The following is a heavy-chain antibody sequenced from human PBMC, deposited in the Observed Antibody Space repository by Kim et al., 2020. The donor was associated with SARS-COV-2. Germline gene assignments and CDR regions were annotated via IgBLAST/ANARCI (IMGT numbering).Heavy chain of an antibody. CDR3: ARGPRRGIVVVPAAVYYFDY. J-gene: IGHJ4*02. D-gene: IGHD2-2*01. V-gene: IGHV4-34*01. Sequence: RVTISVDTSKNQFSLKLSSVTAADTAVYYCARGPRRGIVVVPAAVYYFDYWGQGTLVTVSS.